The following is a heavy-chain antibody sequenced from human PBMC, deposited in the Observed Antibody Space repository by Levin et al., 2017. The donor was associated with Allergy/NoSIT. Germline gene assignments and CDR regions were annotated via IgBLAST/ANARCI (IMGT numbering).Heavy chain of an antibody. J-gene: IGHJ4*02. CDR2: MKSDGSST. V-gene: IGHV3-74*01. Sequence: GGSLRLSCEASGFTFTGYWMHWVRQAPGKGLVWVSRMKSDGSSTSHADSVKGRCTISRDNAKNTMYRQMNSRRAEDTAVYYWAREGYVDKARTERKPFEYWRQGTLVTVSS. CDR3: AREGYVDKARTERKPFEY. D-gene: IGHD5-18*01. CDR1: GFTFTGYW.